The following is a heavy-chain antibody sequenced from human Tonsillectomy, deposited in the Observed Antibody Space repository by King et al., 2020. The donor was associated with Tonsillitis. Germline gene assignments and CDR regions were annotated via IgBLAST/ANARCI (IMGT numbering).Heavy chain of an antibody. Sequence: VQLQESGPGLVKPSQTLSLNCTVSGGSLSSGAYYWSWIRQHPGKGLEWIGYIYYSGSTYYNPSLKSRVTMSVDTSKNQFSLRLSSVTAADTAVYYCARQGRPSLANGAFDIWGHGTMVTVSS. CDR1: GGSLSSGAYY. D-gene: IGHD2-8*01. CDR2: IYYSGST. J-gene: IGHJ3*02. CDR3: ARQGRPSLANGAFDI. V-gene: IGHV4-31*03.